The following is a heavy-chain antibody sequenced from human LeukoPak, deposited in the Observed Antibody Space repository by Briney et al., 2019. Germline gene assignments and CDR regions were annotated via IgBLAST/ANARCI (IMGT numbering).Heavy chain of an antibody. J-gene: IGHJ3*01. D-gene: IGHD3-22*01. CDR3: VKQWLRNAFDL. Sequence: SQTLSLTCSVSGASISSGDYYWSWIRQPPGKGLEWIGYIYDGGNTYYNPSLKSRVAISVDTSKNQFSLRLRSVTAADTAVYYCVKQWLRNAFDLWGQGTMVTVSS. CDR1: GASISSGDYY. CDR2: IYDGGNT. V-gene: IGHV4-30-4*01.